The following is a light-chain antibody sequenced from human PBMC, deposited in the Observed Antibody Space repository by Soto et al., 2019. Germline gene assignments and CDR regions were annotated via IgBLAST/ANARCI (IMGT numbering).Light chain of an antibody. Sequence: AIQRTQSPSSLSASVGDRVTITCRASQGIRDDVGGFKQKPGKAPKLLIYTTSPLQSGVPPRFSGNGSGIESTLTTSPLQPEDFATYYCLQDYNYPWTFGQGTKVEIK. CDR3: LQDYNYPWT. CDR2: TTS. CDR1: QGIRDD. J-gene: IGKJ1*01. V-gene: IGKV1-6*01.